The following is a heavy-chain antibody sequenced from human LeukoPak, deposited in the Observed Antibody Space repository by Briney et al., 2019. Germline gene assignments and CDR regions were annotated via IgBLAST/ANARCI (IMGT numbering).Heavy chain of an antibody. J-gene: IGHJ3*02. D-gene: IGHD2-15*01. V-gene: IGHV4-30-4*01. CDR1: GGSISSGDYY. Sequence: SETLSLTCTVSGGSISSGDYYWSWIRQPPGKGLEWIGYIYYSGSTYYNPSLKSRVTISVDTSKNQFSLKLSSVTAADTAVYYCARKTFKGGPQAFDIWGQGTMVTVSS. CDR3: ARKTFKGGPQAFDI. CDR2: IYYSGST.